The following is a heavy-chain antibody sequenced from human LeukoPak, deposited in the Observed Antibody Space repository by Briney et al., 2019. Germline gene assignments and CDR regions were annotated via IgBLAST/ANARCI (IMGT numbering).Heavy chain of an antibody. CDR2: ISSSSSTI. D-gene: IGHD3-16*02. Sequence: PGGSLRLSCAASGFTFSSYSMNWVRQAPGKGLEWVSYISSSSSTIYYADSVKGRFTISRDNSKNTLYLQMNSLRAEDTAVYYCAMLNGGYDYVWGSYRPDYFDYWGQGTLVTVSS. CDR1: GFTFSSYS. J-gene: IGHJ4*02. V-gene: IGHV3-48*01. CDR3: AMLNGGYDYVWGSYRPDYFDY.